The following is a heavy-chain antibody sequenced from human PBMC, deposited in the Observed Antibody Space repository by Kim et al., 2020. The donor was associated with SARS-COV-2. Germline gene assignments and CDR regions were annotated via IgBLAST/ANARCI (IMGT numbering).Heavy chain of an antibody. CDR3: GSEVYVWWSYRYQGANWFDP. J-gene: IGHJ5*02. CDR2: ISSSSSTI. Sequence: GGSLRLSCAASGFTFSTYSMNWVRQAPGKGLEWVSYISSSSSTIYYADSVKGRFTISRDNAKNSLYLQMNSLRDEATAVYYCGSEVYVWWSYRYQGANWFDPWGQGTLVTVSP. D-gene: IGHD3-16*02. V-gene: IGHV3-48*02. CDR1: GFTFSTYS.